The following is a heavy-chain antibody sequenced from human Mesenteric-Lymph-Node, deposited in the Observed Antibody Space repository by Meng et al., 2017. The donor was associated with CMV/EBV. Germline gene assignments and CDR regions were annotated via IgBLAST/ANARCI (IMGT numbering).Heavy chain of an antibody. CDR1: GGSFSGYY. CDR3: ARALGYCSGGTCYSLDAFDI. D-gene: IGHD2-15*01. Sequence: SETLSLTCAVYGGSFSGYYWSWIRQPPGKGLEWIGYIYYSGSTNYNPSLKSRVTISVDTSKNQFSLKLSSVTAADTAVYYCARALGYCSGGTCYSLDAFDIWAQGTMVTVSS. J-gene: IGHJ3*02. CDR2: IYYSGST. V-gene: IGHV4-59*01.